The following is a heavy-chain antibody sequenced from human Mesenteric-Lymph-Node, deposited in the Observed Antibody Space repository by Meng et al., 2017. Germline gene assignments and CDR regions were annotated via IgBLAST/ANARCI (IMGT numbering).Heavy chain of an antibody. Sequence: EVQLVESGGGLVKSGGSLRLSCAASGFNFNNAWMHWVRQAPGKGLEWVGRIKSKTDGGTTDYAAPVKGRFTISRDDSTPTLYLQINSLKTEDTAVYYCTTTIHWGQGTLVTVSS. V-gene: IGHV3-15*01. CDR2: IKSKTDGGTT. J-gene: IGHJ4*02. D-gene: IGHD3-9*01. CDR1: GFNFNNAW. CDR3: TTTIH.